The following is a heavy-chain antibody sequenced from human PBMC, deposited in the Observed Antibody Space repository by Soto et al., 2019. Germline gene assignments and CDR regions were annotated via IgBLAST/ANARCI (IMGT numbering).Heavy chain of an antibody. Sequence: GGSLRLSCAASGFTFDDYAMHWVRQAPGKGLEWVSGISWNSGSIGYADSVKGRFTISRDNAKNSLYLQMNSLRAEDTALYYCAKDIRDSYYYYYMDVWGKGTTVTVSS. CDR2: ISWNSGSI. CDR3: AKDIRDSYYYYYMDV. J-gene: IGHJ6*03. CDR1: GFTFDDYA. V-gene: IGHV3-9*01.